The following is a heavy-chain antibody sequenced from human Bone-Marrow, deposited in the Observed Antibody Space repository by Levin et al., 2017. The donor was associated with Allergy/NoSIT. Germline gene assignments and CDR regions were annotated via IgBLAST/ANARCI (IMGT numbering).Heavy chain of an antibody. D-gene: IGHD2-2*01. J-gene: IGHJ5*02. CDR1: GGSISSGDYY. CDR3: ARVGQLLMRSGDWFDP. CDR2: IYYSGST. V-gene: IGHV4-30-4*01. Sequence: LRLSCTVSGGSISSGDYYWSWIRQPPGKGLEWIGYIYYSGSTYYNPSLKSRVTISVDTSKNQFSLKLSSVTAADTAVYYCARVGQLLMRSGDWFDPWGQGTLVTVSS.